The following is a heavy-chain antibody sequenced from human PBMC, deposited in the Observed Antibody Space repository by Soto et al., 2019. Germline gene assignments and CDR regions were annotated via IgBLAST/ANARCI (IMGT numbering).Heavy chain of an antibody. D-gene: IGHD2-2*02. CDR1: GYTFTSYG. CDR3: ASGYCISTSCYTPEYYGMDV. V-gene: IGHV1-18*01. CDR2: ISAYNGNT. J-gene: IGHJ6*02. Sequence: ASVKVSCKASGYTFTSYGISWVRQAPGQGLEWMGWISAYNGNTNYAQKLQGRVTMTTDTSTSTAYMELRSLRSDDTAVYYCASGYCISTSCYTPEYYGMDVWGQGTTVTVSS.